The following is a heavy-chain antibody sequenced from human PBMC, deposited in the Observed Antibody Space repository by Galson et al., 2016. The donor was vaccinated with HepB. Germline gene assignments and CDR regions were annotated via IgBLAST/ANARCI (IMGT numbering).Heavy chain of an antibody. CDR3: VVIPDNYSPGTYRDY. V-gene: IGHV1-24*01. D-gene: IGHD1-20*01. CDR1: GFGLSELT. CDR2: FDPEDGET. J-gene: IGHJ4*02. Sequence: SVKVSCKVSGFGLSELTMHWVRQGPGQGLEWMGSFDPEDGETTYAQKLQVRVTMTADTSPDTVSLELKSLRAEDTALYYCVVIPDNYSPGTYRDYWGLGTLVIVSS.